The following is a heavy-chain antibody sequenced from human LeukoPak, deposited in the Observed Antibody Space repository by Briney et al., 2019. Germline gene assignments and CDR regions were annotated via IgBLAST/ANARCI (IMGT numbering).Heavy chain of an antibody. V-gene: IGHV1-18*04. J-gene: IGHJ6*03. CDR1: GYTFTKYY. D-gene: IGHD3-16*01. CDR2: ISAYNGNT. CDR3: AREGDFHYMDV. Sequence: ASVKVSCKASGYTFTKYYIHRVRQAPGQGLEWMGWISAYNGNTNYAQKLQGRVTMTTDTSTCTAYMELRSLRSDDTAVYYCAREGDFHYMDVWGKGTTVTVSS.